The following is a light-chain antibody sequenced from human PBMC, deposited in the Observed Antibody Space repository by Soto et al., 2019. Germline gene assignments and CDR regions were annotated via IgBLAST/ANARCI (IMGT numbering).Light chain of an antibody. J-gene: IGKJ1*01. Sequence: DIRMTQSPSTLSASVGDRVPITCRASQNINSWLAWYQQKPGKAPKLLIYEASSLEKGVPARFGGSGSGTEFTLTIISLQHDDFVTYYCQQYNGYSWTFGQGTMVDI. V-gene: IGKV1-5*03. CDR2: EAS. CDR1: QNINSW. CDR3: QQYNGYSWT.